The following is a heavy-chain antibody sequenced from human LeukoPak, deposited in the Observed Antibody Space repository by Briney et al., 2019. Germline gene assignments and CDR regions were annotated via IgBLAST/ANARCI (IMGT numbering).Heavy chain of an antibody. CDR1: GFTFSSYW. CDR3: ARAYYDSSGAFDI. D-gene: IGHD3-22*01. Sequence: GGSLRLSCAASGFTFSSYWMSWVRQAPGKGLEWVANIKQDGSEKYYVDSAKGRFTISRDNAKNSLYLQMNSLRAEDTAVYYCARAYYDSSGAFDIWGQGTMVTVSS. J-gene: IGHJ3*02. V-gene: IGHV3-7*01. CDR2: IKQDGSEK.